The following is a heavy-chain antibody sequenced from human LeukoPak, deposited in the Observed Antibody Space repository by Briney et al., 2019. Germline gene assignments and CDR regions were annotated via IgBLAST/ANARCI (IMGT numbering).Heavy chain of an antibody. CDR1: GFTFSSYA. V-gene: IGHV3-23*01. Sequence: PGGSLRLSCAASGFTFSSYAMTWVRQAPGKGLEWVSTISGGTTYYADSVKGQFTISRDNSKNTLYLQMNSLRVEDTAVYYCAKPRDIVATISALYWGQGTLVTVSS. CDR3: AKPRDIVATISALY. J-gene: IGHJ4*02. D-gene: IGHD5-12*01. CDR2: ISGGTT.